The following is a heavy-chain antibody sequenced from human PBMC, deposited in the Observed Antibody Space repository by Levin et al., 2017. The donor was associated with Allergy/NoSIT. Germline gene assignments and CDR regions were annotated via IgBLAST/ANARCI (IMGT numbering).Heavy chain of an antibody. CDR2: INRGGNEI. CDR1: GFTFSSFY. Sequence: GGSLRLSCTTSGFTFSSFYMSWVRQAPGKGLEWVANINRGGNEIYYVDSVKGRFTISRDNAKNSLYLQMNSLRAEDSAVYYCAREEGWGYYYGMDVCGQGTTVTVSS. CDR3: AREEGWGYYYGMDV. J-gene: IGHJ6*02. V-gene: IGHV3-7*01. D-gene: IGHD3-22*01.